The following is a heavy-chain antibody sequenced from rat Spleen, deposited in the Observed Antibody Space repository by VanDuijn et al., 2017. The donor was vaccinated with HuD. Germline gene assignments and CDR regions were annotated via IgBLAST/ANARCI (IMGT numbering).Heavy chain of an antibody. V-gene: IGHV5-31*01. CDR1: GFTFNKYW. D-gene: IGHD1-11*01. CDR3: TREGTTTEALAY. Sequence: EVQLVESGGGLVQPGRSLKLSCVASGFTFNKYWMSWIRQAPGKVLEWVATFIYDAGSITYRDSVKGRFTISRDNAKSTLYPQLNSLRSEDTATYYCTREGTTTEALAYWGQGTLVTVAS. J-gene: IGHJ3*01. CDR2: FIYDAGSI.